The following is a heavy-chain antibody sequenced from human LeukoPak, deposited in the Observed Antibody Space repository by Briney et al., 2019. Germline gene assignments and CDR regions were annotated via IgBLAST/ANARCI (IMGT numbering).Heavy chain of an antibody. CDR3: ARFVFSSLRLDY. CDR2: IYYSGSV. V-gene: IGHV4-59*08. Sequence: SETLSLTCTVSGGSLTSYYWSWIRQPPGKGLQWIGYIYYSGSVNYNPSLKSRVTISVDTSKNQFSLNLSSVTAADTAVYYCARFVFSSLRLDYWGQGILVTVSS. CDR1: GGSLTSYY. D-gene: IGHD2-21*01. J-gene: IGHJ4*02.